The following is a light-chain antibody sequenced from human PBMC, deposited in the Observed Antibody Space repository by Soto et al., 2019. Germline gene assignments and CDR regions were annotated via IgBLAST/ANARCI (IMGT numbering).Light chain of an antibody. V-gene: IGLV1-40*01. Sequence: QSVLTQPPSVSGAPGQRVTISCTGSGSNIGAGYDVHWYQHRPGTAPKLLVFGDSHRPSGVPDRFSGSKSGTSASLAITGLQAEDEGDYYCQSYDSTLDAGYVFGTGTKVTVL. CDR3: QSYDSTLDAGYV. CDR2: GDS. J-gene: IGLJ1*01. CDR1: GSNIGAGYD.